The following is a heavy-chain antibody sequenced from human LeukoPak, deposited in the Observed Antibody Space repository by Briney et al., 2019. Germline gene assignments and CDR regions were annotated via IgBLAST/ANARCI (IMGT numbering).Heavy chain of an antibody. J-gene: IGHJ4*02. D-gene: IGHD4-11*01. CDR3: ARSDSDYVDY. V-gene: IGHV4-34*01. Sequence: SETLSLTCAVYRGSFSGYYWSWIRQPPGKGLEWIGEINHSESTNYNPSLKSRVTITVDTSKNQFSLKLSSVTAADTAVYYCARSDSDYVDYWGQGTLVTVSS. CDR2: INHSEST. CDR1: RGSFSGYY.